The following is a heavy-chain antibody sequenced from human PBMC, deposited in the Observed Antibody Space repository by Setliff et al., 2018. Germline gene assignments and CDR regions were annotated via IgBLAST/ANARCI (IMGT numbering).Heavy chain of an antibody. CDR2: IYYSGST. D-gene: IGHD6-13*01. J-gene: IGHJ6*02. CDR1: GGSISRSSYN. CDR3: ARAAGYSSSWYHYYYGMDV. Sequence: TLSLTCTVSGGSISRSSYNWGWIRQPPGKGLEWIGSIYYSGSTYYNPSLKSRVTISVGTSKNQFSLKLSSVTAADTAVYYCARAAGYSSSWYHYYYGMDVWGQGTTVTVS. V-gene: IGHV4-39*01.